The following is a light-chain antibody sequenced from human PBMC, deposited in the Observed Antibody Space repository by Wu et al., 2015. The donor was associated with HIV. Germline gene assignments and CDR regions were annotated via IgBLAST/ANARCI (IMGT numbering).Light chain of an antibody. CDR1: KNINIY. V-gene: IGKV3-11*01. Sequence: EIVLTQSPVTLSLSPGESATLSCRASKNINIYLGWYQQKPGQAPRLLIYDAFHRTTGTPARFSGSGSGTNFTLTISNLEPEDFAVYYCQQRSDWPLVTFGGGTKVEIK. CDR3: QQRSDWPLVT. J-gene: IGKJ4*01. CDR2: DAF.